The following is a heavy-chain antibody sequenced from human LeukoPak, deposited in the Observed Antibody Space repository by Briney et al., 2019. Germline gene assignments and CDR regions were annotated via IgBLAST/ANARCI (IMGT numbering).Heavy chain of an antibody. D-gene: IGHD3-16*02. CDR1: GYTFTNYA. J-gene: IGHJ4*02. CDR2: IHPSTGNP. V-gene: IGHV7-4-1*02. CDR3: ARAFESLGGLSLPDF. Sequence: ASVKVSCKASGYTFTNYAMNWVRQAPGQGLEWMGWIHPSTGNPTYAPGFTGRFVFSLDTSVSTTYLQIRSLKAEDTAVYYCARAFESLGGLSLPDFWGQGTLVTVSS.